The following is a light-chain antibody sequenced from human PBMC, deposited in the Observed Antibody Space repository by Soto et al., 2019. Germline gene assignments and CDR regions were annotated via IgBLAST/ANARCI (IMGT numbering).Light chain of an antibody. V-gene: IGKV1-39*01. Sequence: DIQMTQSPSSLSASVGDRVTITCRASQSISNYLNWYQQKPGKAPKLLIYTASTLQSVVPSRFSGSGSGTDFTLTISSLQPEDFATYYCQQSYSATTFGGGTKVEIK. CDR2: TAS. J-gene: IGKJ4*01. CDR3: QQSYSATT. CDR1: QSISNY.